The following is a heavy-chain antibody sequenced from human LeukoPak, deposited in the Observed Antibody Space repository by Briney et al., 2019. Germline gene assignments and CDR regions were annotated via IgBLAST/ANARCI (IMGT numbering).Heavy chain of an antibody. CDR3: ASMTTETTFGY. CDR2: INHSGST. V-gene: IGHV4-34*01. Sequence: SETLSLTCAVYGGSFSGYYWSWIRQPPGKGLEWIGEINHSGSTNYNPSLKSRVTISVDTSKNQFSLKLSSVTAADTAVYYCASMTTETTFGYWGQGTLVTVSS. CDR1: GGSFSGYY. J-gene: IGHJ4*02. D-gene: IGHD4-17*01.